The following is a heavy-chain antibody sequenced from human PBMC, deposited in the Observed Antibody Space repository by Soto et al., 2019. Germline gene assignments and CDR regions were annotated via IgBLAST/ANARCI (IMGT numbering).Heavy chain of an antibody. Sequence: GGSLRLSCAASGFTFSGHGMHWVRQAPGKGLEWVAVISNGGSSKNYIDSVKGRFTISRDNSENTLYLQMNSLRVEDTAVYYCARGCPGSTTCYINDHCGQGVLVTVSS. J-gene: IGHJ4*02. CDR2: ISNGGSSK. D-gene: IGHD2-2*01. CDR1: GFTFSGHG. CDR3: ARGCPGSTTCYINDH. V-gene: IGHV3-30*03.